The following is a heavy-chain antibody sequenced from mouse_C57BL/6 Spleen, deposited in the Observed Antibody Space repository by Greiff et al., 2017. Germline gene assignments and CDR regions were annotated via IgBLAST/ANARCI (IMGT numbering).Heavy chain of an antibody. CDR2: ISDGGSYT. J-gene: IGHJ2*01. Sequence: EVHLVESGGGLVKPGGSLKLSCAASGFTFSSYAMSWVRQTPEKRLEWVATISDGGSYTYYPDNVKGRFTISRDNAKNNLYLQMSHLKSEDTAMYYCARDRLTGNYFDYWGQGTTLTVSS. CDR1: GFTFSSYA. CDR3: ARDRLTGNYFDY. V-gene: IGHV5-4*01. D-gene: IGHD4-1*01.